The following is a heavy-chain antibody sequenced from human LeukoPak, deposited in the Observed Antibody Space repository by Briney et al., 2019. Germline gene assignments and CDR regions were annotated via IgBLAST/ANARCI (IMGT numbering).Heavy chain of an antibody. Sequence: GGSLRLSCAASAFTFSSYAMTWVRQAPGKGLDWVSAISGSGGSTYYADSVKGRFTISRDNSKNTLYLQMNSLRAEDTAVYYCARGYYDFWSGFGYWGQGTLVTVSS. CDR2: ISGSGGST. CDR1: AFTFSSYA. J-gene: IGHJ4*02. D-gene: IGHD3-3*01. V-gene: IGHV3-23*01. CDR3: ARGYYDFWSGFGY.